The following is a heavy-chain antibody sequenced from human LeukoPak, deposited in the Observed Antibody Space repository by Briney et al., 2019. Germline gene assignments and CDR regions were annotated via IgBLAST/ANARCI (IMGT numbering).Heavy chain of an antibody. D-gene: IGHD2-15*01. CDR3: ARMSGYVSDY. V-gene: IGHV4-39*01. J-gene: IGHJ4*02. CDR2: IYSSGST. Sequence: SETLSLTCTVSGGSISSSGYYWGWIRQPPGKGLEWIGSIYSSGSTYYNPSLKSRVTISVDTSKNQFSLKLSSVTAADTAVYYCARMSGYVSDYWGQGTLVTVSS. CDR1: GGSISSSGYY.